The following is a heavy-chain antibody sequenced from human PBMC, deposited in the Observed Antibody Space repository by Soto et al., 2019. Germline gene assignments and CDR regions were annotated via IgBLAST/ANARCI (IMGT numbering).Heavy chain of an antibody. CDR2: ISHDGSNA. J-gene: IGHJ4*02. CDR1: GFIFRSYG. CDR3: AKQGMEVAGTDYFDY. D-gene: IGHD6-19*01. V-gene: IGHV3-30*18. Sequence: QVQLVESGGGVVQPGKSLRLSCAAAGFIFRSYGVHWVRQAPGKGLEWVAVISHDGSNAYYADAVNGRFTISRDNAKNTVYLQMNSLRAEDTAVYYCAKQGMEVAGTDYFDYWGQGALVTVAS.